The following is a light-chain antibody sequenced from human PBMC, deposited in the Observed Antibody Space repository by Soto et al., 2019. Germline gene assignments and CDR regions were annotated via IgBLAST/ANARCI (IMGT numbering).Light chain of an antibody. CDR2: GAS. CDR1: QSVSSN. Sequence: EIVMTQSPATLSVSPGERATLSCRASQSVSSNLAWYQQKPGQAPRLLIYGASTRATGIPDRFSGSGSGTEFTLTISSLQSEDSAVYYCQQCTNWPRTFGQGTKVEIK. CDR3: QQCTNWPRT. V-gene: IGKV3-15*01. J-gene: IGKJ1*01.